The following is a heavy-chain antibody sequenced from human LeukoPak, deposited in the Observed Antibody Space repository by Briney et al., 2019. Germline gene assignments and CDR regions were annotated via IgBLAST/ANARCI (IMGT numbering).Heavy chain of an antibody. Sequence: PSETLSLTCTVSGGSISSYYWSWLRQPPGKGLEWIGYIFYSGNTNFNPSLKSRVSMSTDRSRNQFSLRLSSVTAADTAVYYCARGVADCSGATCYSRPDYWGRGILVTVSS. CDR3: ARGVADCSGATCYSRPDY. J-gene: IGHJ4*01. D-gene: IGHD2-15*01. CDR1: GGSISSYY. V-gene: IGHV4-59*12. CDR2: IFYSGNT.